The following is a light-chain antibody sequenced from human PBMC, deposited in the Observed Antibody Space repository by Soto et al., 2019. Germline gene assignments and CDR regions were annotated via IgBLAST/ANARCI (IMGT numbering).Light chain of an antibody. CDR1: SSDVGGYNY. CDR2: EVS. CDR3: SSYAGSNIYV. J-gene: IGLJ1*01. Sequence: SVLTQPPSASGSPGQSATISCTGTSSDVGGYNYVSWYQQHPGKAPKLMIYEVSKRPSGVPDRFSGSKSGSAASLTVSGLQAEDEADYYCSSYAGSNIYVFGTGTKVTVL. V-gene: IGLV2-8*01.